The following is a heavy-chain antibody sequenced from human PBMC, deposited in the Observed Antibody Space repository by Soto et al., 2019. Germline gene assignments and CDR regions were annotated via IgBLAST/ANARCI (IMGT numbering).Heavy chain of an antibody. CDR1: GFTFSSYA. V-gene: IGHV3-30-3*01. CDR2: ISYDGSNK. D-gene: IGHD6-13*01. J-gene: IGHJ6*02. CDR3: ARDGISWYFTGYDCMDV. Sequence: QVQLVESGGGVVQPGRSLRLSCAASGFTFSSYAMHWVRQAPGKGLEWVAVISYDGSNKYYADSVKGRFTISRDNSKNTLYLQMNSLRAEDTAVYYCARDGISWYFTGYDCMDVWGQGTTVTVSS.